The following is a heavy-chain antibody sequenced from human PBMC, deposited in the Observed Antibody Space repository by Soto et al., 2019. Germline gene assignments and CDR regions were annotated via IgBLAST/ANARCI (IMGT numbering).Heavy chain of an antibody. V-gene: IGHV3-23*01. CDR2: ISAGSEGA. CDR1: GFTFSSHA. Sequence: EVQLLESGGGLVQPGGALRLSCAASGFTFSSHAMSWVRQAPGKGLEWISSISAGSEGAYYADSVKGRFTISRDNSKNTPYLQMNSLRAEDTAVYYCARDLWWYLHWGQGTLVTVSS. D-gene: IGHD2-15*01. J-gene: IGHJ4*02. CDR3: ARDLWWYLH.